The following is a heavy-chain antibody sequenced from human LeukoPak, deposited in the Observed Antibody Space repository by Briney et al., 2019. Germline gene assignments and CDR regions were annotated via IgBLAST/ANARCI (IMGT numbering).Heavy chain of an antibody. D-gene: IGHD1-26*01. Sequence: ASVKVSCKVSGYTLTELSMHWVRQAPGKGLEWMGGFDPEDGETIYAQKFQGRVTMTEDTSTDTAYMELSRLRSEDTAVYYCATPTALIEVGATRNDAFDIWGQGTMVTVSS. CDR3: ATPTALIEVGATRNDAFDI. V-gene: IGHV1-24*01. CDR1: GYTLTELS. CDR2: FDPEDGET. J-gene: IGHJ3*02.